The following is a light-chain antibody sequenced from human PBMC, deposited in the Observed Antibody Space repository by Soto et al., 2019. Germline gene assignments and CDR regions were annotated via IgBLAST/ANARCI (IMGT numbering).Light chain of an antibody. V-gene: IGKV1-9*01. J-gene: IGKJ1*01. CDR3: QQLKSFPWT. Sequence: DIQLTQSPSFMSASVGDRVTITCRSSQDISYYLSWYQKKPGKDPNILIYAASTLQSGVASRFSGSGSGTDFNLTISRLQPEDFATYYCQQLKSFPWTFGQGTKVDIK. CDR2: AAS. CDR1: QDISYY.